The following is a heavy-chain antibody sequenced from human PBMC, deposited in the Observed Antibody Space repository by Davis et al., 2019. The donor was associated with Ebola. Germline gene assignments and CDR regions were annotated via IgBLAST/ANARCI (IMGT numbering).Heavy chain of an antibody. J-gene: IGHJ6*04. D-gene: IGHD6-25*01. CDR2: IIPILGIA. CDR3: ARDLAASSGAHFFYFGMDV. V-gene: IGHV1-69*02. Sequence: SVKVSCKASAGTFSSYTISWVRQAPGQGLEWMGRIIPILGIANYAQKFQGRVTITADKSTSTVYMELRSLTSDDTAVYYCARDLAASSGAHFFYFGMDVWGEGTSVAVSS. CDR1: AGTFSSYT.